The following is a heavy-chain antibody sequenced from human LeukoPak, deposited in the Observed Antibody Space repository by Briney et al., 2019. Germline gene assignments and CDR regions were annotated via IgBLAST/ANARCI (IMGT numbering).Heavy chain of an antibody. J-gene: IGHJ4*02. CDR3: ARDGRYFVYPESWSYFDY. D-gene: IGHD3-9*01. Sequence: ASVKVSCKASGYTFTSYGISWVRQAPGQGLEWMGWISAYNGNTNYAQKLQGRVTMTTDTSTSTAYMELRSLRSDDTAVYYCARDGRYFVYPESWSYFDYWGQGTLVTVSS. CDR1: GYTFTSYG. CDR2: ISAYNGNT. V-gene: IGHV1-18*01.